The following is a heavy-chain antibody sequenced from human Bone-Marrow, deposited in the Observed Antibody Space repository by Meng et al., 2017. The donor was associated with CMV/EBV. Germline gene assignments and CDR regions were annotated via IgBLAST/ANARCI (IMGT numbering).Heavy chain of an antibody. J-gene: IGHJ5*02. D-gene: IGHD2-15*01. CDR3: ARQFPFCSGGTCLSNWFDP. CDR2: IYPGDSDT. V-gene: IGHV5-51*01. Sequence: YWIGWGRQMPGKGLEWMGIIYPGDSDTRYNPSFHGQVTVSADNSISTTYLQWSSLRASDTAMYFCARQFPFCSGGTCLSNWFDPWGQGTLVTVSS. CDR1: YW.